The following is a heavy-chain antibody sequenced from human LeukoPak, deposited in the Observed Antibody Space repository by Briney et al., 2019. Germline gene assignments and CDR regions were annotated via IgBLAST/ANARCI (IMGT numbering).Heavy chain of an antibody. CDR1: GFTFSSYA. Sequence: GGSLRLSCAAPGFTFSSYAMHWVRQAPGKGLEWVAVISYDGSNKYYADSVKGRFTISRDNSKNTLYLQMNSLRAEDTAVYYCATYSSSCYWGQGTLVTVSS. CDR3: ATYSSSCY. CDR2: ISYDGSNK. D-gene: IGHD6-13*01. V-gene: IGHV3-30-3*01. J-gene: IGHJ4*02.